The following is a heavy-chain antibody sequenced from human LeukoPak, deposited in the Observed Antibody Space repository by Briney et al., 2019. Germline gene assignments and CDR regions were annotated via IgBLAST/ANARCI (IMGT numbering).Heavy chain of an antibody. D-gene: IGHD3-22*01. CDR3: ARLGPLEHYGDSNGYSPCDY. Sequence: GESLKISCKGSGYSFTSYWIGWVRQMPGKGLEWMGIIYPGDSDTRYSPSFQGQVTISADKSISTAYLQWSSLKASDTAMYYCARLGPLEHYGDSNGYSPCDYWGQGTLVTVS. CDR1: GYSFTSYW. J-gene: IGHJ4*02. V-gene: IGHV5-51*01. CDR2: IYPGDSDT.